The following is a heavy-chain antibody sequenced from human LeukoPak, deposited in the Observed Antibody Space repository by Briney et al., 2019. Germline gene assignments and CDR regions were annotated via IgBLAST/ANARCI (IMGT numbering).Heavy chain of an antibody. J-gene: IGHJ4*02. D-gene: IGHD3-22*01. CDR3: AKDPRFIVVVPYFDY. V-gene: IGHV3-23*01. Sequence: PGGSLRLSCAASGFTFSSYAMSWVRQAPGKGLEWVSAISGSGGSTYYADSVKGRFTISRDNSKNTLYLQMNSLRAEDTAVYYCAKDPRFIVVVPYFDYWGQGTLVTVSS. CDR2: ISGSGGST. CDR1: GFTFSSYA.